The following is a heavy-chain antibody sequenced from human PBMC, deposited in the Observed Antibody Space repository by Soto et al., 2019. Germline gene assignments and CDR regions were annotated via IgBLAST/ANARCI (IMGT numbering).Heavy chain of an antibody. J-gene: IGHJ6*02. CDR1: GYIFVNYG. CDR2: ISPYTGNT. Sequence: QVQLVQSGDEVKKPGASVKVSCKASGYIFVNYGIAWVRQAPRQGLEWMGWISPYTGNTHSASKVQCRLTMTTDTSTSTAYLELGSLTSDDTAVYFCVMVDNYVTPTPQDVWGQGTTVTVSS. CDR3: VMVDNYVTPTPQDV. V-gene: IGHV1-18*01. D-gene: IGHD3-16*01.